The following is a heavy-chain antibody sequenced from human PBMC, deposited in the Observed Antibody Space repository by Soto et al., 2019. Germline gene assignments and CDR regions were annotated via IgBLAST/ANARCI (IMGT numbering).Heavy chain of an antibody. D-gene: IGHD2-15*01. V-gene: IGHV4-30-4*01. Sequence: PSETLSLICSVSGGSIRTDDYYWSWIRQPPGKGLEWIGYMYYSGSAYYNPSLERRVTMSVDTSKAQFSLKLSSVTAADTAIYFCAGLRYTRIVSDPSGRGNHWYDPCGEVPLVTVCS. CDR1: GGSIRTDDYY. CDR2: MYYSGSA. J-gene: IGHJ5*02. CDR3: AGLRYTRIVSDPSGRGNHWYDP.